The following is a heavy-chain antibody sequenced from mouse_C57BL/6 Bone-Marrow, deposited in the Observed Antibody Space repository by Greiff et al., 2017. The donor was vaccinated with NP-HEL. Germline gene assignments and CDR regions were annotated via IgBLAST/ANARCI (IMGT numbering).Heavy chain of an antibody. Sequence: VQLQQSGPVLVKPGASVKMSCKASGYTFTDYYMNWVKQSHGKSLEWIGVINPYNGGTSYNQKFKGKATLTVDKSSSTAYMELNSLTSEDSAVYYCARTPNWDVDYFDYWGQGTTLTVSS. CDR2: INPYNGGT. CDR1: GYTFTDYY. D-gene: IGHD4-1*01. V-gene: IGHV1-19*01. J-gene: IGHJ2*01. CDR3: ARTPNWDVDYFDY.